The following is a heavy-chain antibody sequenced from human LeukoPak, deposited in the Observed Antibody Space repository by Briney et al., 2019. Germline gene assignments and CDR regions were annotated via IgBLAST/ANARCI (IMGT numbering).Heavy chain of an antibody. CDR2: IRYDGSNK. Sequence: GWSLRLSCAASGFTFSSYGMHWVRQAPGKGLEWVAFIRYDGSNKYYADSVRGRFTISRDNSKNTLYLQMNSLRAEDTAVYYCASEPYYYDSSGYTPGGYWGQGTLVTVSS. V-gene: IGHV3-30*02. J-gene: IGHJ4*02. CDR3: ASEPYYYDSSGYTPGGY. D-gene: IGHD3-22*01. CDR1: GFTFSSYG.